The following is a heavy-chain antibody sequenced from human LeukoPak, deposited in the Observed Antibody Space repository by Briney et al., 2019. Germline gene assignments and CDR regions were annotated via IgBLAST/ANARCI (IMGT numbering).Heavy chain of an antibody. Sequence: GGSLRLSCAASGLTFNTYAMHWVRQAPGKGLGWVAIIWYDGSDKYYADSVRGRFTISRDNSKNTLYLQMNSLRAEDTAVYYCGRVGCTGGNCKPYAYYATDVWGQGTTVTVSS. D-gene: IGHD2-15*01. CDR3: GRVGCTGGNCKPYAYYATDV. V-gene: IGHV3-33*01. CDR1: GLTFNTYA. CDR2: IWYDGSDK. J-gene: IGHJ6*02.